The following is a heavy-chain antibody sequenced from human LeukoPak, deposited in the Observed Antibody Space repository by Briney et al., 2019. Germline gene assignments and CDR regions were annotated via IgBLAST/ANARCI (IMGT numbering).Heavy chain of an antibody. J-gene: IGHJ4*02. CDR3: TRAKYYYDSAVGYYFGY. Sequence: LSGGSLRLSCAASGFTFSSYAMSWVRQAPGKGLEWVGFIRSKAYGGTTEYAASVKGRFTISRDDSKNIAYLQMNSLKTEDTGVYYCTRAKYYYDSAVGYYFGYWGQGTLVTVSS. D-gene: IGHD3-22*01. CDR1: GFTFSSYA. CDR2: IRSKAYGGTT. V-gene: IGHV3-49*04.